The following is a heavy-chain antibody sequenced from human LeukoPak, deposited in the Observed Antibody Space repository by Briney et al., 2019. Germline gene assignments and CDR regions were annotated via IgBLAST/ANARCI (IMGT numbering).Heavy chain of an antibody. Sequence: PSETLSLTCTVSGGSISSSTYYWGWLRQPPEKGLEWIGTIYYSGSTYYNPSLKSRVAISVDTSKNQFSLKSSSVTAADTAVYYCARLRGETARGYSGYDMNYYYYYYMDVWGKGTTVTVSS. J-gene: IGHJ6*03. V-gene: IGHV4-39*01. D-gene: IGHD5-12*01. CDR3: ARLRGETARGYSGYDMNYYYYYYMDV. CDR1: GGSISSSTYY. CDR2: IYYSGST.